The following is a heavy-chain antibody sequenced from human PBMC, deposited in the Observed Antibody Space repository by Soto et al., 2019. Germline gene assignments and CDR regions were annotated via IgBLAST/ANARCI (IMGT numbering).Heavy chain of an antibody. Sequence: HPGGSLRLSCAASGFTFSSYAMTWVRQAPGKGLEWVSIINGGGGSTYYADSVKGRFTISRDNSKSTLYLQMNSLRVDDTAVYYCAKTSATSSGYNYSPRADYWGQGTQVTVSS. CDR2: INGGGGST. V-gene: IGHV3-23*01. CDR1: GFTFSSYA. CDR3: AKTSATSSGYNYSPRADY. D-gene: IGHD3-22*01. J-gene: IGHJ4*02.